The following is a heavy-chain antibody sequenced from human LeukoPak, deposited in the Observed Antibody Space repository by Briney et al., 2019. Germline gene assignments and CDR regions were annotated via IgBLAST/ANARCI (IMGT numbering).Heavy chain of an antibody. CDR3: ARGRVATPNWFDP. V-gene: IGHV1-8*01. J-gene: IGHJ5*02. D-gene: IGHD2-15*01. CDR1: GYPSTSYD. CDR2: MNPNTANT. Sequence: ASVKVSCMVAGYPSTSYDISWVRQATGQGLEWVGWMNPNTANTAYAQKFQGRVTMTRDASISTAYMELSSLRSEDTAVYYCARGRVATPNWFDPWSQGTLVTVSS.